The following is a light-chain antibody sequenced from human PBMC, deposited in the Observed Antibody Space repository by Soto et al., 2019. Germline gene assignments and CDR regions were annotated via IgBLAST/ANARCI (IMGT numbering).Light chain of an antibody. CDR1: QSVGSN. Sequence: EIVMTQSPATLSVSPGERASLSCRASQSVGSNLAWYQQKAGQAPRLLIYGASTRATGIPARFSGSGSGTEVTITIIILKSEDFAVYSCQQYTSWPYTFGQGTKLEIK. CDR2: GAS. V-gene: IGKV3-15*01. J-gene: IGKJ2*01. CDR3: QQYTSWPYT.